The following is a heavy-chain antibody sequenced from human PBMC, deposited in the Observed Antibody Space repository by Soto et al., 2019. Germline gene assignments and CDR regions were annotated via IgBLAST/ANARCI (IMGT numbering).Heavy chain of an antibody. J-gene: IGHJ3*02. D-gene: IGHD6-19*01. CDR3: ARDLYYSSGRYFDHDAVDI. CDR1: GYNFTSYG. V-gene: IGHV1-18*01. CDR2: ISPHNDRT. Sequence: QVQLVQSGADVKKPGASVKVSCKASGYNFTSYGISWVRQAPGQGLEWMGWISPHNDRTKYARRCQDRVTMTTETPTSTVYMELGSLRSDDTSVYYCARDLYYSSGRYFDHDAVDIWGQGTVVTVSS.